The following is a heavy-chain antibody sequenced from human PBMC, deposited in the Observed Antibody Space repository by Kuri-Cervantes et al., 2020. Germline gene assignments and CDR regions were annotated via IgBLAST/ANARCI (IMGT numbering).Heavy chain of an antibody. CDR2: IYHSGST. D-gene: IGHD3-10*01. V-gene: IGHV4-39*07. J-gene: IGHJ5*02. Sequence: GSLRLSCTVSGGSISSSSYYWGWIRQPPGKGLEWIGSIYHSGSTNYNPSLKSRVTISVDTSKNQFSLKLSSVTAADTAVYYCARLVFSVRGRFDPWGQGTLVTVSS. CDR1: GGSISSSSYY. CDR3: ARLVFSVRGRFDP.